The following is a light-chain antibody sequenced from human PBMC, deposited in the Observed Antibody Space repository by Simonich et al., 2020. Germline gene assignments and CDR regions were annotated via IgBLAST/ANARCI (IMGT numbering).Light chain of an antibody. CDR3: QQSYSTQWT. CDR1: QRISSW. J-gene: IGKJ1*01. Sequence: DIQMTQSPSTLSASVGDRVTITCRASQRISSWLAWSQQKQGKAPKLLIYAASSLQSGVPSRFSGSGSGTDFTLTISSLQPEDFATYYCQQSYSTQWTFGQGTKVEIK. CDR2: AAS. V-gene: IGKV1-39*01.